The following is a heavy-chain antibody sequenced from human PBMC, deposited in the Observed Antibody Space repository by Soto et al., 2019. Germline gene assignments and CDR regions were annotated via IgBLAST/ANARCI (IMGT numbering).Heavy chain of an antibody. Sequence: PSETLSRTCSVYGGSFSGYYWSWIRQPPGKWLEWIGEINHSGSTNYNPSLKSRVTISVDTSKNQFSLKLSSVTAADTAVYYCARVGYSYGQSRYYYGMDVWGQGTTVTVSS. V-gene: IGHV4-34*01. CDR1: GGSFSGYY. J-gene: IGHJ6*02. CDR3: ARVGYSYGQSRYYYGMDV. CDR2: INHSGST. D-gene: IGHD5-18*01.